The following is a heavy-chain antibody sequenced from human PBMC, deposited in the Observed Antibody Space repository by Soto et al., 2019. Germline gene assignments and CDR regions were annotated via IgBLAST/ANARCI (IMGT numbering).Heavy chain of an antibody. V-gene: IGHV3-23*01. J-gene: IGHJ1*01. CDR3: AKSLNDYGGDYRPAVYFQH. CDR2: ISGSGGST. D-gene: IGHD4-17*01. CDR1: GFTLSSDA. Sequence: GGSLRLSCAASGFTLSSDAMSCVRQALGKGREWVSAISGSGGSTYLADSVKGRFTMSRDNSKNTLYLPMNSLRVEDKAISYCAKSLNDYGGDYRPAVYFQHWGQ.